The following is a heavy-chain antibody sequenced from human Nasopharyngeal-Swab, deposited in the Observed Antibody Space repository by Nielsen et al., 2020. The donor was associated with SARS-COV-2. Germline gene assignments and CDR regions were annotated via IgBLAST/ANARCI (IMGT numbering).Heavy chain of an antibody. CDR2: INHSGST. CDR3: ARGTVYYYDSSGYYYYYYGMDV. V-gene: IGHV4-34*01. D-gene: IGHD3-22*01. J-gene: IGHJ6*02. Sequence: WIRRPPGEGREWIGEINHSGSTNCNPSLKSRVTISVDTSKNQFSLKLSSVTAADTAVYYCARGTVYYYDSSGYYYYYYGMDVWGQGTTVTVSS.